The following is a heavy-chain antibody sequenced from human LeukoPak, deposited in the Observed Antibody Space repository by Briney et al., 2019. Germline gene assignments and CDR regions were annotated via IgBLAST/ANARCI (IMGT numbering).Heavy chain of an antibody. CDR2: ISGSGGST. J-gene: IGHJ6*02. CDR1: GFTFSSYA. CDR3: AKDKRVVGGRHGSYYYGMDV. D-gene: IGHD1-26*01. V-gene: IGHV3-23*01. Sequence: PGGSLRLSCAASGFTFSSYAMSWVRQAPGKGLEWVSAISGSGGSTYYADSVEGRFTISRDNSKNTLYLQMNSLRAEDTAVYYCAKDKRVVGGRHGSYYYGMDVWGQGTTVTVSS.